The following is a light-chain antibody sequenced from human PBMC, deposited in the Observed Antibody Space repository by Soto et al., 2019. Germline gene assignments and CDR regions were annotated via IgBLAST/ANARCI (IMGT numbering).Light chain of an antibody. Sequence: QSVLTQPPSVSAAPGQTVTISCSGSSSNIGNNYVSWYQQLPGTAPKLLIYENNKRPSGIPDRFSGSKSGTSATLGITGLQTWYEADYYCGPWDSSLSAGVFGTGTKLTVL. CDR2: ENN. V-gene: IGLV1-51*02. CDR1: SSNIGNNY. CDR3: GPWDSSLSAGV. J-gene: IGLJ1*01.